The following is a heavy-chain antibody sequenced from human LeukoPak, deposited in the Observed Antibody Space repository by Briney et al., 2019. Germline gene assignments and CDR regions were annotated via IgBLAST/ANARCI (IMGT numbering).Heavy chain of an antibody. Sequence: ASVKVSCKASGYTFTIYAMHWVRQAPGQRLEWMGWINAGNGNTKYSQKFQGRVTITRDTSASSAYMELSSLRSEDTAVYYCARDSSGWYNWFDPWGQGTLVTVSS. CDR2: INAGNGNT. CDR3: ARDSSGWYNWFDP. V-gene: IGHV1-3*01. D-gene: IGHD6-19*01. J-gene: IGHJ5*02. CDR1: GYTFTIYA.